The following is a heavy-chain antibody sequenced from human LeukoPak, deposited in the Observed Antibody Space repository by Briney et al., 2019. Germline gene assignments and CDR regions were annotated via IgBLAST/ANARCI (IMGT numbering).Heavy chain of an antibody. CDR1: GGSISNYY. V-gene: IGHV4-59*01. J-gene: IGHJ4*02. CDR3: ARGGSSGYDPFDY. CDR2: IFYSGST. D-gene: IGHD5-12*01. Sequence: SETLSLTCTVSGGSISNYYWSWIRQPPGKGLEWIGYIFYSGSTNYNPFLKSRVTISVDTSKNQFSLKVTSVTAADTAVYYCARGGSSGYDPFDYWGQGTLVIVSS.